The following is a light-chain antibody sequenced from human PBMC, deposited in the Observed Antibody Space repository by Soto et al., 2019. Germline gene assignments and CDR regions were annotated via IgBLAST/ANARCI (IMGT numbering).Light chain of an antibody. V-gene: IGKV1-5*03. CDR2: KST. CDR3: QQFNTSPWT. CDR1: QSVSIW. Sequence: DIKMTQSPSTLSASEGDRVTISCRASQSVSIWLAWYQPKPGGAPKLLIYKSTILESGVPSRFSGSGSGAEFTLTISSLQPDDFATYYCQQFNTSPWTFGQGTKV. J-gene: IGKJ1*01.